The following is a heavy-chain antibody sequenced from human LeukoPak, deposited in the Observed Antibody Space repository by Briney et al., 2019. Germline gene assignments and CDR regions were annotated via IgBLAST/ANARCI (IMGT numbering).Heavy chain of an antibody. D-gene: IGHD3-10*01. V-gene: IGHV4-39*01. CDR2: IYYSGST. CDR3: ARHLYYGSGSYYYYMDV. CDR1: GGSISSYY. J-gene: IGHJ6*03. Sequence: SETLSLTCTVSGGSISSYYWGWIRQPPGKGLEWIGSIYYSGSTYYNPSLKSRVTISVDTSKNQFSLKLSSVTAADTAVYYCARHLYYGSGSYYYYMDVWGKGTTVTVSS.